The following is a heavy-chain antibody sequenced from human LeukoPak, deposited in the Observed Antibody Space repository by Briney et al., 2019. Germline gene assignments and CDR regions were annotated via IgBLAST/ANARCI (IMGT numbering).Heavy chain of an antibody. Sequence: GGSLRLSCAASAFTLTNAWMSWVRQAPGKGLEWVGRIKRKIDGGTTDYAAPVKDRFIISRDDSENTLYLQMNSLKTEDTAVYYCTTDYPWNYYYYMDVWGRGTTVTVSS. J-gene: IGHJ6*03. CDR2: IKRKIDGGTT. V-gene: IGHV3-15*01. CDR3: TTDYPWNYYYYMDV. D-gene: IGHD1-1*01. CDR1: AFTLTNAW.